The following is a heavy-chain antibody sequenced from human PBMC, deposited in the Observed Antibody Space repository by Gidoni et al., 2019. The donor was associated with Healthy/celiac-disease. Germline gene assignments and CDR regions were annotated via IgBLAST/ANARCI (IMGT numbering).Heavy chain of an antibody. Sequence: EVQLVESGGGLVKPGGSLRLSCAASGFTFSSYSMNWVRQAPGKGLEWVSSISRSSSYIYYADSVKGRFTISRDNAKNSLYLQMNSLRAEDTAVYYCARGGMYYDSSGYFDYWGQGTLVTVSS. V-gene: IGHV3-21*01. CDR3: ARGGMYYDSSGYFDY. D-gene: IGHD3-22*01. J-gene: IGHJ4*02. CDR2: ISRSSSYI. CDR1: GFTFSSYS.